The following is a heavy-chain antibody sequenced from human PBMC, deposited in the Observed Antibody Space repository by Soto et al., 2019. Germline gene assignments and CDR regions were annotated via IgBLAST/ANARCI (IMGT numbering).Heavy chain of an antibody. CDR3: ARDGITLAGYY. CDR2: ISAYNGNR. D-gene: IGHD6-19*01. J-gene: IGHJ4*02. Sequence: QVQLVQSGAEVKKPGASVKVSCKASGYTFFNYGISWVRQVPGQGLEWMGWISAYNGNRNYAGKFQGRATMTTETSTSTAYMELRSLRSDDTAVYYCARDGITLAGYYWGQGTLVTVSS. V-gene: IGHV1-18*01. CDR1: GYTFFNYG.